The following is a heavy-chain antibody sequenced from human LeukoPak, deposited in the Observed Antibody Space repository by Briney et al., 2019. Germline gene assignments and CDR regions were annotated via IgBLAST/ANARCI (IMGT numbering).Heavy chain of an antibody. Sequence: PGGSLRLSCAASGFTVSSTYMSWVRQAPGKGLEWVSSISSSSSYIYYADSVKGRFTISRDNAKNSLYLQMNSLRAEDTAVYYCARDGVRTYYDFWSGYARGTNYYGMDVWGQGTTVTVSS. D-gene: IGHD3-3*01. CDR2: ISSSSSYI. CDR1: GFTVSSTY. V-gene: IGHV3-21*01. CDR3: ARDGVRTYYDFWSGYARGTNYYGMDV. J-gene: IGHJ6*02.